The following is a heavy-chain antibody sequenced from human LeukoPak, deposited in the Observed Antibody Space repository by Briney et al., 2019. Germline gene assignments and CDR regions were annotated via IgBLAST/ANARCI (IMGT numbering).Heavy chain of an antibody. CDR2: INHSGST. CDR1: GGSFSGYY. Sequence: PSETLSLTCAVYGGSFSGYYWSWIRQPPGKGLEWIGEINHSGSTNYNPSLKSRVTISVDTSKNQFSLKLSSVTAADTAVYYCARGRIVVVPAATPTYYDILTGYLNFDYCGQGTLVTVSS. J-gene: IGHJ4*02. V-gene: IGHV4-34*01. D-gene: IGHD3-9*01. CDR3: ARGRIVVVPAATPTYYDILTGYLNFDY.